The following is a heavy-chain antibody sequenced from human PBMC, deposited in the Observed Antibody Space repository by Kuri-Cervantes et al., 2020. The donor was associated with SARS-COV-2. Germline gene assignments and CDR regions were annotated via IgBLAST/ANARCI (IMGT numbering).Heavy chain of an antibody. Sequence: GSLRLSCTVSGGSISSYYWSWIRQPPGKGLEWIGEINHSGSTNYNPSLKSRVTISVDTSKNQFSLKLSSVTAADTAVYYCARDSNTYYDFWSGYYTGWFDPWGQGTLVTVSS. CDR1: GGSISSYY. CDR2: INHSGST. J-gene: IGHJ5*02. CDR3: ARDSNTYYDFWSGYYTGWFDP. V-gene: IGHV4-34*01. D-gene: IGHD3-3*01.